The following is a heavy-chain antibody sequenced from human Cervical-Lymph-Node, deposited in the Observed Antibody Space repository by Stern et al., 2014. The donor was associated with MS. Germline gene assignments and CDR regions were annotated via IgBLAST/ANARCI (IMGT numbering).Heavy chain of an antibody. V-gene: IGHV2-5*02. CDR3: ANKRVWLDP. Sequence: QVTLRESGPTLVKPTQTLTLTCTFSGFSLNTTGVGVAWIRQPPGKALEWLALIYWDDDKRYSPSLKNRLTITKDTSKNQVVLTMTNMDPVDTATYYCANKRVWLDPWGQGTLVTVSS. J-gene: IGHJ5*02. CDR2: IYWDDDK. CDR1: GFSLNTTGVG.